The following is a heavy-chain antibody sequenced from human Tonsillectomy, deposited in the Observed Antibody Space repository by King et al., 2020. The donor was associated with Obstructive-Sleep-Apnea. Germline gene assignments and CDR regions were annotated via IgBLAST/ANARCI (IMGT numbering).Heavy chain of an antibody. J-gene: IGHJ4*02. CDR2: VHNSGTT. D-gene: IGHD6-19*01. CDR1: GVSISSYY. V-gene: IGHV4-59*01. Sequence: QLQESGPGLVRPSETLFLTCSVSGVSISSYYWSWLRLPPGKGLEWIGCVHNSGTTNYNPSLRRRVTMSEEASKSQFSLKLVSMTTADTATYYCARGAGWYDYWGQGALVSVSS. CDR3: ARGAGWYDY.